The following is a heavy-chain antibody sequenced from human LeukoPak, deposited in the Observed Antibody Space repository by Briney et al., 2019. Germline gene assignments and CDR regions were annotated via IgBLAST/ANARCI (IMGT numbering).Heavy chain of an antibody. CDR1: GYTFTDYY. V-gene: IGHV1-2*06. CDR3: ARLRELPQDDAFDI. CDR2: INPNSGGT. J-gene: IGHJ3*02. D-gene: IGHD1-26*01. Sequence: ASVKVSCKVSGYTFTDYYMHWVRQAPGQGLEWMGRINPNSGGTNYAQKFQGRVTMTRDTSISTAYMELSRLRSDDTAVYYCARLRELPQDDAFDIWGQGTMVTVSS.